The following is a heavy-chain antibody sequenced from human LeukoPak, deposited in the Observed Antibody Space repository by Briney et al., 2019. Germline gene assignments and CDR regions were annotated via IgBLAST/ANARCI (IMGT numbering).Heavy chain of an antibody. CDR3: ARDRGESYFDY. J-gene: IGHJ4*02. CDR1: GFTFSDHY. D-gene: IGHD3-10*01. CDR2: ISASGGSS. Sequence: HPGGSLRLSCAASGFTFSDHYMDWVRQAPGKGLEWVLGISASGGSSYYADSVKGRFTISRDNSKNTLYLQINSLRAEDTAVYYCARDRGESYFDYWGQGTLVTVSS. V-gene: IGHV3-23*01.